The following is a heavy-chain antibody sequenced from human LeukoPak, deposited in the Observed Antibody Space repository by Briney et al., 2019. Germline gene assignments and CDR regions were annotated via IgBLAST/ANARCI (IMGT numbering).Heavy chain of an antibody. CDR1: GVSISDYY. V-gene: IGHV4-59*01. D-gene: IGHD1-26*01. CDR2: IYYTGST. Sequence: SETLSLTCTVSGVSISDYYWSWVRQPPGKGLEWIGYIYYTGSTDYNPSLKSRVTMSLDTSKNQFSLNLRSVTATDTVVYYCARDQPPGSYGTLTLYTWFDPWGQGTLVTVSS. J-gene: IGHJ5*02. CDR3: ARDQPPGSYGTLTLYTWFDP.